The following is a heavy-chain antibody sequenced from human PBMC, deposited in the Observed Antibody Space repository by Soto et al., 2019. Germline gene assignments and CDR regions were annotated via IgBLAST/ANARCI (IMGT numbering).Heavy chain of an antibody. J-gene: IGHJ6*02. CDR1: GYTFTSYA. D-gene: IGHD3-10*01. CDR2: INAGNGNT. Sequence: ASVKVSCKASGYTFTSYAMHWVRQAPGQRLEWMGWINAGNGNTKYSQKFQGRVTITADESTSTAYMELSSLRSEDTAVYYCAITMVRGNLAGYGMDVWGQGTTVTVSS. CDR3: AITMVRGNLAGYGMDV. V-gene: IGHV1-3*01.